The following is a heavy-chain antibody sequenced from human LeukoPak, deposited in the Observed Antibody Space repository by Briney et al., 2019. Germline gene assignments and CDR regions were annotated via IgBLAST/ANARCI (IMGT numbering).Heavy chain of an antibody. CDR1: GDSISNYF. D-gene: IGHD3-22*01. V-gene: IGHV4-4*07. CDR2: IYTSGST. CDR3: ARESKSYDGSGFYHDS. J-gene: IGHJ4*02. Sequence: SETLSFTCTVSGDSISNYFWSWIRQPAGKGLEWIGRIYTSGSTDYNPSLKSRVTMSVDTSKNQFSLKLWSVTAADTAVYYCARESKSYDGSGFYHDSWGQGTLVTVSP.